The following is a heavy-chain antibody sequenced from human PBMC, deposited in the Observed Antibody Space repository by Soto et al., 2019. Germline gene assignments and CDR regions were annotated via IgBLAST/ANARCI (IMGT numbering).Heavy chain of an antibody. CDR1: IFTIDSYA. J-gene: IGHJ6*02. CDR3: AISTRWGSYGMDV. V-gene: IGHV3-23*01. CDR2: IIGSGSST. D-gene: IGHD2-2*01. Sequence: EVQLLESGGGLIQPGGSLRLSCAASIFTIDSYAMSWVRQAPGKGLELVSAIIGSGSSTYYSDSVKGRVTISKDNSRNRLFLQMNSLRAGDTAVYYCAISTRWGSYGMDVWDQGPTVTVSS.